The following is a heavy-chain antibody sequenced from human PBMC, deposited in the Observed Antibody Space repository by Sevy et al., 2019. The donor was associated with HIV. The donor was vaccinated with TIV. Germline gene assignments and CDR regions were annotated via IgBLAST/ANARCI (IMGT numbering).Heavy chain of an antibody. D-gene: IGHD3-10*01. CDR1: GFTFSSYA. CDR3: AWDRLQFRGSGSYLVDC. Sequence: GGSLRLSCTPSGFTFSSYAMHWVRQAPGKGLEWLAVISYDGINKYYADSVRGRFTISRDNFKNTLYLQMNSLRVDDTAVYYCAWDRLQFRGSGSYLVDCWGQGTLVTVSS. CDR2: ISYDGINK. J-gene: IGHJ4*02. V-gene: IGHV3-30-3*01.